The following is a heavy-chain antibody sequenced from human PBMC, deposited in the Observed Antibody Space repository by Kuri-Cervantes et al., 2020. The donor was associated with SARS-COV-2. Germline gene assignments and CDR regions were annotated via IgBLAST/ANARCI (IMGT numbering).Heavy chain of an antibody. CDR2: INHSGST. CDR3: AKARKSKEWIEDFDY. J-gene: IGHJ4*02. V-gene: IGHV4-34*01. Sequence: SQTLSLTCAVYGGSFSGYYWSWIRQPPGKGLEWIGEINHSGSTNYNPSLKSRVTISVDTSKNQFSLKLSSVTAADTAVYYCAKARKSKEWIEDFDYWGQGTLVTVSS. CDR1: GGSFSGYY. D-gene: IGHD3-3*01.